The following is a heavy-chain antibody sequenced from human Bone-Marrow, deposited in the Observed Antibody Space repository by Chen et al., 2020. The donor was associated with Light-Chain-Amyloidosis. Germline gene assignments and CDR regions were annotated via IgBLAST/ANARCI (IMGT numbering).Heavy chain of an antibody. Sequence: GYTFPNYWIGWVRQMPGKGLEWMGVIYPDDSDARYSPSFEGXXXXSXDKSITTAYLQWRSLKASDTAMYYCARRRDGYNFDYWGQGTLVTVSS. J-gene: IGHJ4*02. D-gene: IGHD5-12*01. CDR1: GYTFPNYW. CDR2: IYPDDSDA. V-gene: IGHV5-51*01. CDR3: ARRRDGYNFDY.